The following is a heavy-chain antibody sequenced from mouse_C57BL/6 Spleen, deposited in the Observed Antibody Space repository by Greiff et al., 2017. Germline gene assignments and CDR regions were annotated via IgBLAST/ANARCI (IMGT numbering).Heavy chain of an antibody. CDR2: IDPEDGET. V-gene: IGHV14-2*01. CDR3: ARLLYGSSFWWYFDV. D-gene: IGHD1-1*01. J-gene: IGHJ1*03. CDR1: GFNIKDYY. Sequence: EVKLMESGAELVKPGASVKLSCTASGFNIKDYYMHWVKQRTEQGLEWIGRIDPEDGETKYAPKFQGKATITADTSSNTAYLQLSSLTSEDTAVYYCARLLYGSSFWWYFDVWGTGTTVTVSS.